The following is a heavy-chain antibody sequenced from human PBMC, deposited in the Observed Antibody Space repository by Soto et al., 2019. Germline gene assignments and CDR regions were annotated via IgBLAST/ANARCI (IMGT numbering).Heavy chain of an antibody. CDR3: ARDVFCGGAPACPDMDL. CDR1: GYTFSGYS. J-gene: IGHJ6*02. D-gene: IGHD2-21*01. Sequence: GASVKVSCKASGYTFSGYSITWVRQAPGHGLEWMGRISGYNGNTNYARTLRGRLALTTDTSTSTAYMELRSLTSDDTAVYYCARDVFCGGAPACPDMDLWGPGTTVTVSS. CDR2: ISGYNGNT. V-gene: IGHV1-18*04.